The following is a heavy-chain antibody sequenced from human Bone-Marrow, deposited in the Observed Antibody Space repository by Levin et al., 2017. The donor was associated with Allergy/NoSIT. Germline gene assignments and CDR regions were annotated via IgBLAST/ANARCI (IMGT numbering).Heavy chain of an antibody. CDR3: ARGTLLGGYYFDY. D-gene: IGHD3-16*01. CDR2: IWYDGSNK. V-gene: IGHV3-33*01. J-gene: IGHJ4*02. CDR1: GFTFSSHG. Sequence: LSLTCAASGFTFSSHGMHWVRQAPGKGLEWVALIWYDGSNKDYTDSVKGRFTISRDNSKNTLYLQMNSLRVEDTAVYCCARGTLLGGYYFDYWGQGTLVTVSS.